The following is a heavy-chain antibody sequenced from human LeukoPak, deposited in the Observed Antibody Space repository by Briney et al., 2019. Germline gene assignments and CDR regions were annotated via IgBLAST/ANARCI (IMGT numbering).Heavy chain of an antibody. J-gene: IGHJ4*02. Sequence: GASVKVSCKASGYTFTSYYMHWVRQAPGQGLEWMGIINPSGGSTSYAQKFQGRVTMTRDTSTSTVYMELSSLRSEDTAVYYCATTPRGIAAAAAHFDYWGQGTLVTVSS. V-gene: IGHV1-46*01. CDR3: ATTPRGIAAAAAHFDY. CDR1: GYTFTSYY. CDR2: INPSGGST. D-gene: IGHD6-13*01.